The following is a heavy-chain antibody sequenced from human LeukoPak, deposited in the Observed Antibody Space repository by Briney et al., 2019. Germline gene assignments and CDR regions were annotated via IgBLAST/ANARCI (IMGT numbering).Heavy chain of an antibody. CDR1: NGSIRYYY. CDR3: ARDRMGPGSRWTYYFDY. J-gene: IGHJ4*02. V-gene: IGHV4-59*01. D-gene: IGHD6-19*01. Sequence: PSETVSLTGTVSNGSIRYYYWMWTPQPPGNGLVCVGNIYYRGSTNYNPSLKSRVTISVDPSRNQFSLKLSSVTAADTAVYYCARDRMGPGSRWTYYFDYWGQGTLVTVSS. CDR2: IYYRGST.